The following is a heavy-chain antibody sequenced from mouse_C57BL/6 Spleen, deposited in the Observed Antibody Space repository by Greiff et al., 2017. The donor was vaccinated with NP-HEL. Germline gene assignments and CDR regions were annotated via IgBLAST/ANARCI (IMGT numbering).Heavy chain of an antibody. Sequence: QVQLQQPGAELVRPGSSVKLSCKASGYTFTSYWMDWVKQRPGQGLEWIGNIYPSDSETHYNQKFKDKATLTVDKSSSTAYMQLSSLTSEDSAVYYCARRGYYDYYYYAMDYWGQGTSVTVSS. D-gene: IGHD2-4*01. V-gene: IGHV1-61*01. CDR1: GYTFTSYW. CDR3: ARRGYYDYYYYAMDY. CDR2: IYPSDSET. J-gene: IGHJ4*01.